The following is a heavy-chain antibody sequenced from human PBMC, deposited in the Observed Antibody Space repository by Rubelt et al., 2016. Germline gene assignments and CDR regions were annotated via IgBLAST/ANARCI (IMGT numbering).Heavy chain of an antibody. V-gene: IGHV4-34*01. CDR1: GGSFSGYY. D-gene: IGHD3-10*01. CDR3: ASGPGFRYMDV. J-gene: IGHJ6*02. Sequence: QVQLQQWGAGLLKPSETLSLTCAVYGGSFSGYYWSWIRQPPGKGLEWIGEINHSGSTNYNPSLKSRVTISVGTSKNPFSLKLSSGTAAETAVYYCASGPGFRYMDVWGQGTTVTVS. CDR2: INHSGST.